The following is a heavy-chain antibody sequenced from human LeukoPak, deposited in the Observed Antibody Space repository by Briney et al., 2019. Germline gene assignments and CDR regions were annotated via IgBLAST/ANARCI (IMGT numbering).Heavy chain of an antibody. CDR1: GGSISSGGYS. V-gene: IGHV4-30-2*01. CDR3: ASEYPRYYGMDV. J-gene: IGHJ6*02. CDR2: IYHSGST. Sequence: PSEALSLTCAVSGGSISSGGYSWSWIRQPPGKGLEWIGYIYHSGSTYYNPSLKSRVTISVDRSKNQFSLKLSSVTAADTAVYYCASEYPRYYGMDVWGQGTLVTVSS.